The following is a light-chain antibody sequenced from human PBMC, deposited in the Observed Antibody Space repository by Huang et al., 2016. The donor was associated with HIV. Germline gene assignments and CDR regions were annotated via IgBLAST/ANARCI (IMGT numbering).Light chain of an antibody. CDR3: HQYDHDYT. CDR1: QSVSSY. Sequence: EIVMTQSPATLSVSPGERATLSCRASQSVSSYLAWYQQKPGQAPRRLIYGGSTRATGIPARFSGSGSGTEFTLTIRSLQPEDFAAYYCHQYDHDYTFGQGTKLEIK. V-gene: IGKV3-15*01. J-gene: IGKJ2*01. CDR2: GGS.